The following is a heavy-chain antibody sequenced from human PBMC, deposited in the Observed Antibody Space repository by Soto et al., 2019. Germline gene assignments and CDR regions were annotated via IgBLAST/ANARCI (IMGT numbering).Heavy chain of an antibody. D-gene: IGHD2-15*01. Sequence: ASVKVSCKASGGTFSNYSISWVRQAPGQGLEWMGGIIPISGTVKYAQKFQGRVTITADKFTSTAYMELSSLRSEDTAVYYCARGIATGQLDPWGQGTLVTVSS. V-gene: IGHV1-69*06. CDR1: GGTFSNYS. CDR3: ARGIATGQLDP. CDR2: IIPISGTV. J-gene: IGHJ5*02.